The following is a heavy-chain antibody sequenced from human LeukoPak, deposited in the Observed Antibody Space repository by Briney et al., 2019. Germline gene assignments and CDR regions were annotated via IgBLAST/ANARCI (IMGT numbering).Heavy chain of an antibody. D-gene: IGHD3-10*01. J-gene: IGHJ5*02. CDR1: GGTLSSYP. Sequence: SVKVSCKASGGTLSSYPISWVRQAPGQGLEWMGRVIPIVGITNYGQKFQGRVTLTADISTNTAYMELSGLTFDDTAMYYCARSVASPDAGRGNWFDPWGQRTLVTVSS. V-gene: IGHV1-69*02. CDR2: VIPIVGIT. CDR3: ARSVASPDAGRGNWFDP.